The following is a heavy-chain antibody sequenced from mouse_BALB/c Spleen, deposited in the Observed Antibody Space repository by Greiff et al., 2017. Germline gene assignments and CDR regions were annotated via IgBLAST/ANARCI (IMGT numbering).Heavy chain of an antibody. D-gene: IGHD1-1*01. J-gene: IGHJ2*01. CDR3: TRSYYGSSPDY. V-gene: IGHV1-5*01. CDR1: GYSFTSYW. CDR2: IYPGNSDT. Sequence: VQLQQSGTVLARPGASVKMSCKASGYSFTSYWMHWVKQRPGQGLEWIGAIYPGNSDTSYNQKFKGKAKLTAVTSASTAYMELSSLTNEDSAVYYCTRSYYGSSPDYWGQGTTLTVSS.